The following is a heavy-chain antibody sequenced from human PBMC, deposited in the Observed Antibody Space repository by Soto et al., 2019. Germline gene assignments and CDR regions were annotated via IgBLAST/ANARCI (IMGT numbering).Heavy chain of an antibody. CDR2: IYPGDSDT. Sequence: GESLKISCKGSGYSFTSYWIGWVRQMPGKGLEWMGIIYPGDSDTRYSPSFQGQVTISADKSISTAYLQWSSLKASDTAMYYCASTDPTQSYYYYGMDVWGQGTTVTVSS. CDR1: GYSFTSYW. CDR3: ASTDPTQSYYYYGMDV. V-gene: IGHV5-51*01. J-gene: IGHJ6*02.